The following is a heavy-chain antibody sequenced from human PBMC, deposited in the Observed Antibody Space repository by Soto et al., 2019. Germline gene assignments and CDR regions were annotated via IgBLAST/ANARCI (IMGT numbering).Heavy chain of an antibody. CDR2: IYSGGST. V-gene: IGHV3-53*01. CDR3: ASLEIYDSSGHDAFDI. CDR1: GFTVSSNY. Sequence: GSLRLSCAASGFTVSSNYMSWVRQAPGKGLEWVSVIYSGGSTYYADSVKGRFTISRDNSKNTLHLQMNSLRAEDTAVYYCASLEIYDSSGHDAFDIWGQGTMVTVSS. D-gene: IGHD3-22*01. J-gene: IGHJ3*02.